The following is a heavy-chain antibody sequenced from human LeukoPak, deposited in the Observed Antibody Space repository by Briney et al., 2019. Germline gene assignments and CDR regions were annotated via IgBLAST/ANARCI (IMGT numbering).Heavy chain of an antibody. D-gene: IGHD6-13*01. J-gene: IGHJ3*01. Sequence: GESLKISWKGSGYTFPHYWIGWGRQMPGKGLELMGIIHPDDSEPAFRPSFQGQVTISADKSINTPFLQWTSLKAWDTAMYYCARSQDSSSDAFDVWGQGTMVTVSS. V-gene: IGHV5-51*01. CDR3: ARSQDSSSDAFDV. CDR1: GYTFPHYW. CDR2: IHPDDSEP.